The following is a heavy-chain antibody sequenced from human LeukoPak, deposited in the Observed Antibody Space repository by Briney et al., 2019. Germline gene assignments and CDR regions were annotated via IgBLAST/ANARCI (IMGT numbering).Heavy chain of an antibody. D-gene: IGHD6-19*01. CDR1: GGSFSGYY. Sequence: SETLSLTCAVYGGSFSGYYWSWIRQPPGKGLEWIGEINHSGSTNYNPSLKSRVTISVDTSKNQFSLKLSSVTAADTAVYYCARARLIAVAGGGLVYWGQGTLVTVSS. V-gene: IGHV4-34*01. J-gene: IGHJ4*02. CDR3: ARARLIAVAGGGLVY. CDR2: INHSGST.